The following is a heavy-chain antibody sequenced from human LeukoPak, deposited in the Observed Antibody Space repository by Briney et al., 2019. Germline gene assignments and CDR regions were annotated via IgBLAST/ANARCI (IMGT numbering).Heavy chain of an antibody. V-gene: IGHV1-18*01. CDR1: GYTFTSHG. J-gene: IGHJ4*02. Sequence: ASVKVSCKASGYTFTSHGISWVRQAPGQGLEWMGWISANSGDRNYAQTFQGRVTLTTDTSTGTAYMELRSLKSDDTAVYHCARNLPGLDFWGQGTLVTVSS. CDR2: ISANSGDR. CDR3: ARNLPGLDF. D-gene: IGHD1-14*01.